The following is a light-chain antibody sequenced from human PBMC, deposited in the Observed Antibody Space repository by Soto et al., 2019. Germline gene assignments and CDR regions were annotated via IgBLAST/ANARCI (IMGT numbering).Light chain of an antibody. V-gene: IGLV2-8*01. J-gene: IGLJ1*01. CDR2: EVS. Sequence: QSVLTQPPSASGSPGQSVTISCTGTSSDVGGYNYVSWYQHHPGKAPKLMIYEVSKRPSGVPDRFSGSKSGNTASLTVSGLQAEDEADYYCSSYAGINNFYVFGTGTKLTVL. CDR1: SSDVGGYNY. CDR3: SSYAGINNFYV.